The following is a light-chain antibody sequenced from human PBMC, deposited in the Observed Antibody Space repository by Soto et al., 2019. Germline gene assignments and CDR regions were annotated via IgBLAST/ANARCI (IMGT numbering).Light chain of an antibody. Sequence: QSALTQPASVSGSPGQSITISCTGSSSDVGTQNYVSWYQQHPDKAPKLMIYEVSDRPSGVSNRFSGSKSGNTASLTISGAQAEDEADYYCLSYTSSYTVVFGGGTKLTVL. CDR3: LSYTSSYTVV. CDR1: SSDVGTQNY. CDR2: EVS. V-gene: IGLV2-14*01. J-gene: IGLJ2*01.